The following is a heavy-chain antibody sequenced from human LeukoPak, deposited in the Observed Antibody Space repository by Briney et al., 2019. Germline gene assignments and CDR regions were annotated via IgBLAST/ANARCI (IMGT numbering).Heavy chain of an antibody. CDR1: GGPFSSYA. J-gene: IGHJ5*02. CDR2: IIPILGIA. Sequence: PGESLKISCKASGGPFSSYAIRWVRQAPGQGIAWMGRIIPILGIANYAQKFQGRVTITADKSTSTAYMELSSLRSEDTAVYYCARGLRLTITMVRTAWRWFDPWGQGTLVTVSS. V-gene: IGHV1-69*04. CDR3: ARGLRLTITMVRTAWRWFDP. D-gene: IGHD3-10*01.